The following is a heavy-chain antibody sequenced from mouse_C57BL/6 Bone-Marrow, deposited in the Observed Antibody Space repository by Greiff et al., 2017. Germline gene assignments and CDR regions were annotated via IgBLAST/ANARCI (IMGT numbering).Heavy chain of an antibody. D-gene: IGHD2-4*01. J-gene: IGHJ3*01. CDR3: ARHLIYYDYDGGFAY. CDR2: IYPRDGST. CDR1: GYTFTDHT. Sequence: VQLQQSDAELVKPGASVKISCKVSGYTFTDHTIHWMKQRPEQGLEWIGYIYPRDGSTKYNEKFKGQATLTADKSSSTAYMQLNSLTSEDSAVDFCARHLIYYDYDGGFAYWGQGTLVTVSA. V-gene: IGHV1-78*01.